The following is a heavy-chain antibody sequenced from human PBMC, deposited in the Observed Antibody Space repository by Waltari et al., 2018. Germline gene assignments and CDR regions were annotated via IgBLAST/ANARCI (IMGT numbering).Heavy chain of an antibody. Sequence: QVQLQQWGAGLLKPSETLSLTCAVYGGSFSGYYWSWIRQPPGKGLEWIGEINHSGSTNYNPSLKSRVTISVDTSKNQFSLKLSSVTAADTAVYYCAREPHYYYYGMDVWGQGTTVTVSS. J-gene: IGHJ6*02. CDR1: GGSFSGYY. CDR2: INHSGST. V-gene: IGHV4-34*01. CDR3: AREPHYYYYGMDV.